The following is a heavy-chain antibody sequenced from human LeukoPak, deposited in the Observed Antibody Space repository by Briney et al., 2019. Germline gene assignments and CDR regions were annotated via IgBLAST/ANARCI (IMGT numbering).Heavy chain of an antibody. J-gene: IGHJ4*02. D-gene: IGHD5-24*01. V-gene: IGHV1-2*06. CDR1: GYTFTSYA. CDR2: LNPNTGHA. CDR3: AKDRDGADRIIL. Sequence: GASVKVSCKASGYTFTSYAMNWVRQAPGQGLEWMGRLNPNTGHAVYAFKFQGRVTITRDTSSSTAYMEVTRLTSDDTALYYCAKDRDGADRIILWGQGTLVTVSS.